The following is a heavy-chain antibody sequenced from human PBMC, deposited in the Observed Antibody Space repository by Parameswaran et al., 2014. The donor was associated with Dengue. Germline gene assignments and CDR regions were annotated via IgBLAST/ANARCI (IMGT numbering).Heavy chain of an antibody. J-gene: IGHJ5*02. CDR2: ISSSSSYI. Sequence: WIRQPPGKGLEWVSSISSSSSYIYYADSVKGRFTISRDNAKNSLYLQMNSLRAEDTAVYYCARGVAGGSGGFDPWGQGTLVTVSS. D-gene: IGHD6-19*01. CDR3: ARGVAGGSGGFDP. V-gene: IGHV3-21*01.